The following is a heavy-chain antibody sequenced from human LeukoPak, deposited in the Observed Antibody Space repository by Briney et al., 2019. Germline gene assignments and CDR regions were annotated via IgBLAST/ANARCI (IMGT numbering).Heavy chain of an antibody. D-gene: IGHD7-27*01. J-gene: IGHJ4*02. Sequence: GGSLRLSCVPSGFTFSIYTMSWVRQAPGKGLEWVSSITSSSSSMYSADSVKGRLTISRDNAKNSLYLQMNSLRAEDTAVYYCARDLAWGGYWGQGTLVTVSS. CDR2: ITSSSSSM. CDR3: ARDLAWGGY. V-gene: IGHV3-21*01. CDR1: GFTFSIYT.